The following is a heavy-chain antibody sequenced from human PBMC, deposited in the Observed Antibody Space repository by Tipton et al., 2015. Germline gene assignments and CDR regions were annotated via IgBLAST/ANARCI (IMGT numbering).Heavy chain of an antibody. Sequence: TLSLTCTVSGGSVSSGSYYWSWIRQPPGKGLEWIGSISHSGNTYYNPSLKSRVTMPRDTSKNQFSLKLTSVTATDTAVYYCACQDYDSLTRDYQTVDYWGQGTLVTVSS. CDR3: ACQDYDSLTRDYQTVDY. CDR2: ISHSGNT. CDR1: GGSVSSGSYY. V-gene: IGHV4-39*07. D-gene: IGHD3-9*01. J-gene: IGHJ4*02.